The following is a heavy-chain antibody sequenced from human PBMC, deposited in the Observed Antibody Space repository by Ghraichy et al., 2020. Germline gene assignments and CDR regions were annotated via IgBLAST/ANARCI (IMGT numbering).Heavy chain of an antibody. V-gene: IGHV1-2*02. Sequence: ASVKVSCKASGYTFTGYYMHWVRQAPGQGLEWMGWINPNSGGTNYAQKLQGRVTMTRDTSISTAYMELSRLRSDDTAVYYCARGRGPNYYDSSGYYFFDYWGQGTVVTVPS. CDR1: GYTFTGYY. D-gene: IGHD3-22*01. CDR3: ARGRGPNYYDSSGYYFFDY. CDR2: INPNSGGT. J-gene: IGHJ4*02.